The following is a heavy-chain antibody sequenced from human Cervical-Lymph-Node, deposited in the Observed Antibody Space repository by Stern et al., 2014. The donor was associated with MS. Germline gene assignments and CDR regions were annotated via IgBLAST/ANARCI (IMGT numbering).Heavy chain of an antibody. CDR1: GYTLTEMS. CDR2: YDPQHGET. D-gene: IGHD2-21*02. V-gene: IGHV1-24*01. CDR3: ATHRGRVTYYYGLDV. Sequence: QLVQSGAEVKKPGASVKVSCKVSGYTLTEMSMHWVRQAPGKGLEWMGGYDPQHGETVYAQKIQGRVTMAEDRSTDTAYMELTSLRSDDTAVYYCATHRGRVTYYYGLDVWGQGTTVTVSS. J-gene: IGHJ6*02.